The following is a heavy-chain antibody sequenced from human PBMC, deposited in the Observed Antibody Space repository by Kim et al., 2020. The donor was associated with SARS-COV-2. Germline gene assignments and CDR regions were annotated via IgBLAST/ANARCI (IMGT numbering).Heavy chain of an antibody. J-gene: IGHJ4*02. CDR3: ARFTRDRAYFYY. V-gene: IGHV1-69*01. D-gene: IGHD3-3*01. Sequence: NYAQKFQGRVTITADESTSTAYMELSSLRSEDTAVYYCARFTRDRAYFYYWGQGTLVTVSS.